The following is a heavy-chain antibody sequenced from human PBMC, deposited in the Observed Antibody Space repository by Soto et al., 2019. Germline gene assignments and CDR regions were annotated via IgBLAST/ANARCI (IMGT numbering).Heavy chain of an antibody. CDR3: AKGGCSGTSCFDF. D-gene: IGHD2-2*01. V-gene: IGHV3-23*01. J-gene: IGHJ3*01. CDR2: ISGSGGST. CDR1: GFTFSSYA. Sequence: GGSLRLSCAASGFTFSSYAMSWVRQAPGKGLEWVSAISGSGGSTYYADSVKGRFTISRDNSKNTLYLQMNSLRVDDTAVYYCAKGGCSGTSCFDFWGQGTMVTVSS.